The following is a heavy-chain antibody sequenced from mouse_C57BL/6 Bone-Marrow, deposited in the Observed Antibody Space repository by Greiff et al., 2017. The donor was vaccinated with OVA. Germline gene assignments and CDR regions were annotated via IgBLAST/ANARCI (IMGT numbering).Heavy chain of an antibody. Sequence: EVQRVESGGGLVKPGGSLKLSCAASGFTFSDYGMHWVRQAPEKGLEWVAYISSASSTIYYADTVKGRFTISRDKAKNTRFLQMTSLRSEDTAMYYCARADYYGRSSPVWGTGTTVTVSS. CDR1: GFTFSDYG. V-gene: IGHV5-17*01. CDR3: ARADYYGRSSPV. CDR2: ISSASSTI. J-gene: IGHJ1*03. D-gene: IGHD1-1*01.